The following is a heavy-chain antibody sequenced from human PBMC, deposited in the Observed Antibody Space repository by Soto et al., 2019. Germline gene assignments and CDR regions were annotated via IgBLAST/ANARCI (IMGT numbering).Heavy chain of an antibody. CDR1: GGKIINLG. CDR2: ISSDEKIK. D-gene: IGHD6-6*01. Sequence: LCSVASGGKIINLGVHRVRKEQGKGLEWVAVISSDEKIKQYADSVRGRFAISRDNSKNTLYLQMTSLRAEDTAIYYCARGLRSVLDYCGQGTLVTVFS. V-gene: IGHV3-33*01. J-gene: IGHJ4*02. CDR3: ARGLRSVLDY.